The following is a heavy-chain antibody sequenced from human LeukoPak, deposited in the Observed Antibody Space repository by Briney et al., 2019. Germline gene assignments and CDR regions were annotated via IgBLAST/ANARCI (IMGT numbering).Heavy chain of an antibody. CDR2: IIPILGIA. V-gene: IGHV1-69*04. CDR1: GGTFSSYA. J-gene: IGHJ6*02. CDR3: ARIGGGSGSYYNGGDV. Sequence: SVKVSCKASGGTFSSYAISWVRQAPGQGLEWMGRIIPILGIANYAQKFQGRVTITADKSTSTAYMELSSLRSEDTAVYYCARIGGGSGSYYNGGDVWGQGTTVTVSS. D-gene: IGHD3-10*01.